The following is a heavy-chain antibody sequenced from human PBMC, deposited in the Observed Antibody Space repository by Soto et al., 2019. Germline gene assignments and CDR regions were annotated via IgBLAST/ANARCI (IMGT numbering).Heavy chain of an antibody. CDR2: IYYSGST. CDR1: GGSIDSYY. J-gene: IGHJ5*02. CDR3: ARGAAGRSNWFDP. Sequence: PSETLSLTCTVSGGSIDSYYWTWIRQPPGKGLEFIGYIYYSGSTNYNPSLMSRVTISLDRSKNQFSLKLSSVTAADTAVYYCARGAAGRSNWFDPWGQGTLVTVSS. D-gene: IGHD6-13*01. V-gene: IGHV4-59*01.